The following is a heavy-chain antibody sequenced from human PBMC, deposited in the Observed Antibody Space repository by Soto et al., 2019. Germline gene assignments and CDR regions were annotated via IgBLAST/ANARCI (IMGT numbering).Heavy chain of an antibody. J-gene: IGHJ5*02. D-gene: IGHD3-10*01. CDR3: VKNSGWFNT. CDR1: RFPFGTTD. CDR2: IDGSGGIT. V-gene: IGHV3-23*01. Sequence: GGSLRLSCAASRFPFGTTDVSWGRQATGEGLEWVSTIDGSGGITFYADSVKGRFTISRDNSRNTVYLQMNSLRGDDTALYYCVKNSGWFNTWGQGALVTVSS.